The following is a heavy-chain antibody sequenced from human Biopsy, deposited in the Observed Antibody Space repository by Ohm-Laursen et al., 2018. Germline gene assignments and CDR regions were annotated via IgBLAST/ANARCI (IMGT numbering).Heavy chain of an antibody. CDR2: IYYSGRP. V-gene: IGHV4-59*01. CDR1: GDSIARYY. Sequence: GTLSLTCPVSGDSIARYYWTWIRQSPGKGLEWIAYIYYSGRPNYNPSLKGRVVISVDRSRNQFFLKLTSATAADTAIYYCARVDRYNFDNCIMDAWGRGTTVTVSS. J-gene: IGHJ6*02. D-gene: IGHD1-20*01. CDR3: ARVDRYNFDNCIMDA.